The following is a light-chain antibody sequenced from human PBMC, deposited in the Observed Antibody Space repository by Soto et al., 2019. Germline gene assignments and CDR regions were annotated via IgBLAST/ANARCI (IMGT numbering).Light chain of an antibody. CDR3: QQFDNLPLT. J-gene: IGKJ4*01. CDR2: DAS. V-gene: IGKV1-33*01. CDR1: QDIRDY. Sequence: DIQMTQSPSSLSASVGDRVTITCQANQDIRDYLNWYQQKAGKAPKLLISDASNLETGVPSRFSGSGSGTDFTLTIISLQPEDIATYYCQQFDNLPLTFGGGTKVEIK.